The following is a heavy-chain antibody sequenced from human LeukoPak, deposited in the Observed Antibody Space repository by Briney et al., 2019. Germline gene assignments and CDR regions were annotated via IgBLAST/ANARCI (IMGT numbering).Heavy chain of an antibody. CDR1: GGSFSGYY. Sequence: PSETLSLTCAVYGGSFSGYYWSWIRQPPGKGLEWIGEINHSGSTNYNPSLKSRVTISVDTSKNRFSLKLSSVTAADTAVYYCARRRNIVATIGFDPWGQGTLVTVSS. D-gene: IGHD5-12*01. CDR3: ARRRNIVATIGFDP. J-gene: IGHJ5*02. CDR2: INHSGST. V-gene: IGHV4-34*01.